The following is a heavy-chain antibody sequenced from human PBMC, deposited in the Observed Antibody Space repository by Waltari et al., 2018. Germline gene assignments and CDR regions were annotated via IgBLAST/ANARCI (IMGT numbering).Heavy chain of an antibody. CDR2: IYYSGST. CDR1: GGSISSYY. V-gene: IGHV4-59*01. D-gene: IGHD4-17*01. CDR3: ARTAYGDYDAFDI. J-gene: IGHJ3*02. Sequence: QVQLQESGPGLVKPSETLSLTCTVSGGSISSYYWSWLRQPPGKGLEWIGYIYYSGSTNYNPSLKSRVTISVDTSKNQFSLKLSSVTAADTAVYYCARTAYGDYDAFDIWGQGTMVTVSS.